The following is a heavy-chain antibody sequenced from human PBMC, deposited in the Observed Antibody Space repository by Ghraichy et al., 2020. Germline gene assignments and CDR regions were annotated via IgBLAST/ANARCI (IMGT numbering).Heavy chain of an antibody. Sequence: SQTLSLTCAVYGGSFSGYYWSWIRQPPGKGLEWIGEINHSGSTNYNPSLKSRVTISVDTSKNQFSLKLSSVTAADTAVYYCARGTMVRGVILGYWGQGTLVTVSS. CDR3: ARGTMVRGVILGY. CDR2: INHSGST. CDR1: GGSFSGYY. J-gene: IGHJ4*02. D-gene: IGHD3-10*01. V-gene: IGHV4-34*01.